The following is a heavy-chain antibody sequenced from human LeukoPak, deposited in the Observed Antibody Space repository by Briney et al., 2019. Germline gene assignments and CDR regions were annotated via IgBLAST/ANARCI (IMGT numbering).Heavy chain of an antibody. D-gene: IGHD6-19*01. CDR2: ISSSGSTI. CDR1: GFTFSDYY. Sequence: GGSLRLSCAASGFTFSDYYMSWIRQAPGKGLEWVSYISSSGSTIYCADSVKGRFTISRDNAKNSLYLQMNSLRAEDTAVYYCARDRPRIAVAGELDYWGQGTLVTVSS. CDR3: ARDRPRIAVAGELDY. J-gene: IGHJ4*02. V-gene: IGHV3-11*01.